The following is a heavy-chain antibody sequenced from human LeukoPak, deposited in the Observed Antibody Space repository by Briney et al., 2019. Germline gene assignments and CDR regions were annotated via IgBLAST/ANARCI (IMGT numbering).Heavy chain of an antibody. Sequence: PSETLSLTCTVSGGSISSGSYYWSWIRQPAGKGLEWIGRIYTSGSTNYNPSLKSRVTISVDTSENQFSLKLSSVTAADTAVYYCARQSSSWYYFDYWGQGTLVTVSS. CDR3: ARQSSSWYYFDY. D-gene: IGHD6-13*01. CDR1: GGSISSGSYY. V-gene: IGHV4-61*02. CDR2: IYTSGST. J-gene: IGHJ4*02.